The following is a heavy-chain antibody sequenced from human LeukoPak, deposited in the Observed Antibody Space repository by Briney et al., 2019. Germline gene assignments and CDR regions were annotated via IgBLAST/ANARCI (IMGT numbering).Heavy chain of an antibody. Sequence: GASVKVSCKASGYTFTNYGVTWVRQAPGQGLEWMGWINTDTGTPTYGQGFTGRVVFSLDTSVSTTYLQINSLKAEDTAVYYCAKAGIGYCSENTCSPDYWGQGTLVTVSS. J-gene: IGHJ4*02. CDR2: INTDTGTP. CDR3: AKAGIGYCSENTCSPDY. D-gene: IGHD2-15*01. CDR1: GYTFTNYG. V-gene: IGHV7-4-1*02.